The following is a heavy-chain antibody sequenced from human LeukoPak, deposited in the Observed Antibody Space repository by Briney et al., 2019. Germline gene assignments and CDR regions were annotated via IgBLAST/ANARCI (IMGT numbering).Heavy chain of an antibody. J-gene: IGHJ4*02. CDR1: GFTFSSYG. CDR2: IWYDGNNK. CDR3: ARSTSSEYDIYHFDY. V-gene: IGHV3-33*01. Sequence: QPGGCLRLSCAASGFTFSSYGMHWVRQAPGKGLEWVAVIWYDGNNKYYADSVKGRFTISRDNSKNTLYLQMNSLRAEDTAVYYCARSTSSEYDIYHFDYWGQGTLVTVSS. D-gene: IGHD3-9*01.